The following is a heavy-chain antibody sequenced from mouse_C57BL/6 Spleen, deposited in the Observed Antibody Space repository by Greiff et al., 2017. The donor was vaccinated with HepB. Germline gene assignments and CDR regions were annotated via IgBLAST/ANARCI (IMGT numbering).Heavy chain of an antibody. D-gene: IGHD4-1*01. CDR3: ARWELTGTFDY. J-gene: IGHJ2*01. CDR1: GYAFSSYW. V-gene: IGHV1-80*01. CDR2: IYPGDGDT. Sequence: QVTLKESGAELVKPGASVKISCKASGYAFSSYWMNWVKQRPGKGLEWIGQIYPGDGDTNYNGKFKGKATLTADKSSSTAYMQLSSLTSEDSAVYFCARWELTGTFDYWGQGTTLTVSS.